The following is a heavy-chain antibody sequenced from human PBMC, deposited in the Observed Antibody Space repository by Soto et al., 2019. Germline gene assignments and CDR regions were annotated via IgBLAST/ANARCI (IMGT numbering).Heavy chain of an antibody. V-gene: IGHV3-66*01. CDR3: AGERSLKKNQYYFDY. CDR1: GFTVSSNY. CDR2: IYSGGST. J-gene: IGHJ4*02. Sequence: GGSLRLSCAASGFTVSSNYMSWVRQAPGKGLEWVSVIYSGGSTYYADSVKGRFTISRDNSKNTLYLQMNSLRAEDTAVYYCAGERSLKKNQYYFDYWGQGTLVTVSS.